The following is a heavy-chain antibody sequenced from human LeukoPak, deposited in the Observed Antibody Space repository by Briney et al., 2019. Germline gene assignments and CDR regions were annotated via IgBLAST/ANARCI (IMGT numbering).Heavy chain of an antibody. V-gene: IGHV3-30*02. Sequence: GGSRRLSCAAFGFTFSSYGMHWVRQAPGKGLEWVAFIRYDGSNKYYADSVKGRFTISRDNYKNTLYLQMNSLRAEDTAVYYCAKETSLAGYHAEYFQHWGQGTLVTVSS. D-gene: IGHD3-9*01. CDR3: AKETSLAGYHAEYFQH. CDR1: GFTFSSYG. CDR2: IRYDGSNK. J-gene: IGHJ1*01.